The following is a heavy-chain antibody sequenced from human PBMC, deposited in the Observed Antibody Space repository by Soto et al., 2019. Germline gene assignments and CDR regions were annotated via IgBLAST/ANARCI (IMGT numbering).Heavy chain of an antibody. J-gene: IGHJ5*02. V-gene: IGHV4-39*01. CDR3: ARLGGSVLRYFDWTTLPAYNWFDP. Sequence: PSETLSLTCTVSGGSISSSSYYWGWIRQPPGKGLEWIGSIYYSGSTYYNPSLKSRVTISVDTSKNQFSLKLSSVTAADTAVYYCARLGGSVLRYFDWTTLPAYNWFDPWGQGTLVTVSS. D-gene: IGHD3-9*01. CDR2: IYYSGST. CDR1: GGSISSSSYY.